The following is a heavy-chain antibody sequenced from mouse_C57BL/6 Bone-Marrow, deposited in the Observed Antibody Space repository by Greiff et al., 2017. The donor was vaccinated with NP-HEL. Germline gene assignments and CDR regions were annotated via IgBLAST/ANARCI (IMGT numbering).Heavy chain of an antibody. CDR1: GYTFTSYW. CDR3: ARRSNSRGDY. CDR2: IDPSDSYT. Sequence: QVQLQQPGAELVKPGASVKLSCKASGYTFTSYWMQWVKQRPGQGLEWIGEIDPSDSYTNYNQKFKGKATLTVETSSSTAYMQLSSLTSEDSAVYYCARRSNSRGDYWGQGTTRTVSS. J-gene: IGHJ2*01. D-gene: IGHD2-5*01. V-gene: IGHV1-50*01.